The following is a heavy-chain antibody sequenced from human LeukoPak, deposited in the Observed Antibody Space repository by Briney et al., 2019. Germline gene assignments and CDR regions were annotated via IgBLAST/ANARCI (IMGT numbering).Heavy chain of an antibody. CDR1: GGSISSYY. CDR3: ARDGLDSSGYYYYYYMDV. J-gene: IGHJ6*03. D-gene: IGHD3-22*01. V-gene: IGHV4-4*07. CDR2: IYTSGST. Sequence: PSETLSLTCTVSGGSISSYYWSWIRQPAGKGLEWIGRIYTSGSTNYNPSLKSRVTMSVDTSKNQFSLKLSSVTAADTAVYYCARDGLDSSGYYYYYYMDVWAKGPRSPSP.